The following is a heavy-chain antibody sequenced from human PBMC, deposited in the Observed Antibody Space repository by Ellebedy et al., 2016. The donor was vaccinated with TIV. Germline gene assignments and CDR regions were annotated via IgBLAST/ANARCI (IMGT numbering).Heavy chain of an antibody. V-gene: IGHV3-7*01. CDR2: IKQDGSEK. D-gene: IGHD6-6*01. Sequence: GESLKISXAASGFTFSSYWMHWVRQAPGKGLAWVANIKQDGSEKYYVGSVKGRFTISRDNAKNSLYLQMNSLRAEGTAVYYCVRAIGTSSSYWGQGTLVTVSS. J-gene: IGHJ4*02. CDR1: GFTFSSYW. CDR3: VRAIGTSSSY.